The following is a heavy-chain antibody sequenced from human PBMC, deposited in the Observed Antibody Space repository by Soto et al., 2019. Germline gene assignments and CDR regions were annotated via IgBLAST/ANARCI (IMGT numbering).Heavy chain of an antibody. Sequence: QVQLVQSGAEVKKPGASVKVSCKASGYTFTNNDVTWVRQATGQGLEWMGWMNPGSGDTGYAQKFQGRVTMTRNIYIAAAYMELSSLTSADTATYYCERMAAFGTLNRFDPWGQGTLVTVSS. V-gene: IGHV1-8*01. CDR2: MNPGSGDT. CDR3: ERMAAFGTLNRFDP. CDR1: GYTFTNND. D-gene: IGHD3-16*01. J-gene: IGHJ5*02.